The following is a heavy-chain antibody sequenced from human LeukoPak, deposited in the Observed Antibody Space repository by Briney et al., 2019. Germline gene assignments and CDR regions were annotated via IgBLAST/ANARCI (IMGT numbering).Heavy chain of an antibody. CDR2: IFSRSESI. Sequence: GGSLRLSCAASGFTFGAYTINWVRQAPGKGLEWVSCIFSRSESILYADSVKGRFTISRDNSKNTLYLQMNSLRAEDTAVYYCAVYFDYWGQGTLVTVSS. CDR3: AVYFDY. J-gene: IGHJ4*02. CDR1: GFTFGAYT. V-gene: IGHV3-21*04.